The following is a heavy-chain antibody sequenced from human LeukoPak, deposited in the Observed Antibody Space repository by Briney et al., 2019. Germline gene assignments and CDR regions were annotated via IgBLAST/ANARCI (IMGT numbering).Heavy chain of an antibody. D-gene: IGHD6-13*01. V-gene: IGHV3-30*02. J-gene: IGHJ4*02. CDR1: GFTFSSYG. Sequence: GGSLRLSCEASGFTFSSYGMHWVRQAPGKGLEWVAFIRYGGSDKYYADSVKGRFTISRDNSKNTLYLQMNSLRAEDSAVYYCAKDHVGAAAGRFDYWGQGTLVTVSS. CDR2: IRYGGSDK. CDR3: AKDHVGAAAGRFDY.